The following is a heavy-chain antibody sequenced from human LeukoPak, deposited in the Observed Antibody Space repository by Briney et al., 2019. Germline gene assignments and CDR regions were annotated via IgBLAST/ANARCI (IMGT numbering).Heavy chain of an antibody. CDR2: IYHTGNT. D-gene: IGHD6-25*01. V-gene: IGHV4-4*02. Sequence: PSGTLSLTCAVSGGSITSANWWSWVRQSPGQGLEWIGEIYHTGNTNYNPSLNSRVSISLDTSKNQFSLRLTSVTAADTAVYFCARDANGSDLHYYHMDVWGKGTTVTVSS. J-gene: IGHJ6*03. CDR3: ARDANGSDLHYYHMDV. CDR1: GGSITSANW.